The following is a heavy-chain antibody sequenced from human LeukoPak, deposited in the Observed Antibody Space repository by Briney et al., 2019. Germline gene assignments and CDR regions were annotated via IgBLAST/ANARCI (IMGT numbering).Heavy chain of an antibody. CDR3: ARGDWFDP. J-gene: IGHJ5*02. CDR1: GFTFNNYS. CDR2: ISRSSSYI. V-gene: IGHV3-21*01. Sequence: PGGSLRLSCAASGFTFNNYSMNWVRQAPGKGLEWVSSISRSSSYIYYADSVKGRFTVSRDNAKNSLYLQMNSLRAEDTAVYYCARGDWFDPWGQGTLVTVSS.